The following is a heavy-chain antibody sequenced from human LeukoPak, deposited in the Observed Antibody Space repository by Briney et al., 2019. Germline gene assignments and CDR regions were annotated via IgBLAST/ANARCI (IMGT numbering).Heavy chain of an antibody. CDR1: GFAFRTYA. CDR3: ARDFRFCPADF. Sequence: GGSLRLSCAASGFAFRTYAMTWVRQAPARGLEWVAAISGRGDSTYYADSAEGRFTISRDNPKNTLYLQMNSLRAEDTAVYYCARDFRFCPADFWGQGTLVTVSS. CDR2: ISGRGDST. J-gene: IGHJ4*02. V-gene: IGHV3-23*01.